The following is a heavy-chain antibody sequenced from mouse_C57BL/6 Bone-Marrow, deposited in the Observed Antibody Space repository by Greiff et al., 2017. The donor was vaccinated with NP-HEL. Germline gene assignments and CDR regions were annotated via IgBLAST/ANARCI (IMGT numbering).Heavy chain of an antibody. J-gene: IGHJ1*03. CDR2: IYPRDGST. V-gene: IGHV1-85*01. D-gene: IGHD1-1*01. CDR3: ARGFITTVVLDWYFDV. CDR1: GYTFTSYD. Sequence: QVQLKESGPELVKPGASVKLSCKASGYTFTSYDINWVKQRPGQGLEWIGWIYPRDGSTKYNEKFQGKATLTVGTSSSTAYMELHSLTSEDSAVYFCARGFITTVVLDWYFDVWGTGTTVTVSS.